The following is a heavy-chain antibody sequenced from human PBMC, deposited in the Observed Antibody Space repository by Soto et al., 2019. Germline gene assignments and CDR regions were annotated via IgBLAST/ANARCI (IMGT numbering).Heavy chain of an antibody. CDR1: GGSISSYY. D-gene: IGHD3-10*01. Sequence: QVQLQESGPGLVKPSETLSLTCTVSGGSISSYYWSWIRQPPGKGLEWIGYIYYSGSTNYNPSLKSRVTISVDTSKNQFSLKPSSVTAADTAVYYCARDRGYPETYGMDVWGQGTTVTVSS. CDR2: IYYSGST. CDR3: ARDRGYPETYGMDV. J-gene: IGHJ6*02. V-gene: IGHV4-59*01.